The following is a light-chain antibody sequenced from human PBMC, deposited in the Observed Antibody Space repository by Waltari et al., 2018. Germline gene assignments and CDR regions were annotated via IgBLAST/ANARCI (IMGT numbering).Light chain of an antibody. CDR2: RAS. Sequence: DIQMTQSPSTLSASVGDRVTITCRASQSISSWLAWYQQKPGKAPKLLIYRASSLESGVPSRFSGSGSGTEFTLTINSLQPDDLATYYCQQYNSDSRTFGQGTKVAIK. V-gene: IGKV1-5*03. CDR3: QQYNSDSRT. J-gene: IGKJ1*01. CDR1: QSISSW.